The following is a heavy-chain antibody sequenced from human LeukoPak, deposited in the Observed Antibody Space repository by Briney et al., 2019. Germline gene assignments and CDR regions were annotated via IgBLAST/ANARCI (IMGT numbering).Heavy chain of an antibody. V-gene: IGHV5-51*01. CDR3: ARGCSGGSSQRDFAY. J-gene: IGHJ4*02. Sequence: GESLKISCKGSGYSFTSHWIGWVRQMPGKGLEWMGIIYPGDFDSRYSPSFQGQVTISADKSISTAYLQWSSLKASDTAMYYCARGCSGGSSQRDFAYWGQGTLVTVSS. CDR1: GYSFTSHW. CDR2: IYPGDFDS. D-gene: IGHD2-15*01.